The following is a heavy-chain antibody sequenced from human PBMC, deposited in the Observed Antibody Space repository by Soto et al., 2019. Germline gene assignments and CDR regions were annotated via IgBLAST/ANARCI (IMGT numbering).Heavy chain of an antibody. D-gene: IGHD6-19*01. V-gene: IGHV1-69*01. J-gene: IGHJ6*02. CDR3: ARYYSSGWYGNYYYCIDV. CDR1: GGTFSSYA. CDR2: IIPIFGTA. Sequence: QVQLVQSGAEVKKPGSSVKVSCKASGGTFSSYAISWVRQAPGQGLEWMGGIIPIFGTANYAQKFQGRVTITADESTSTAYMELSSLRSEDTAVYYCARYYSSGWYGNYYYCIDVWGQGTTVTVSS.